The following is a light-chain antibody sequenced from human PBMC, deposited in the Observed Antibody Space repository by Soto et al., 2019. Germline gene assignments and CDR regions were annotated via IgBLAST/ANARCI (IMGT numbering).Light chain of an antibody. CDR1: QSLTNS. J-gene: IGKJ5*01. V-gene: IGKV3-15*01. CDR3: QQYNNWPFS. Sequence: EVVLTQSPGTLSLSPGERATLSCRASQSLTNSFIAWYQQKPGQAPRLLIYDVSSRATGVPSRFSGTGAETDFTLTISGLQSEDSAIYFCQQYNNWPFSFGQGTLPEIK. CDR2: DVS.